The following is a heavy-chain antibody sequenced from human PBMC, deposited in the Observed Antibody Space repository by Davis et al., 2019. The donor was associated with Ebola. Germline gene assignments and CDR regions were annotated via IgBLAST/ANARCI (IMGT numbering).Heavy chain of an antibody. D-gene: IGHD6-6*01. CDR1: GFTFSSYS. J-gene: IGHJ6*02. Sequence: PGGSLRLSCAASGFTFSSYSMNWVRQAPGKGLEWVSSISSSSSYIYYADSVKGRFTISRDNAKNSLYLQMNSLRAEDTAVYYCARDNGGSSPHYYYYYYGMDVWGQGTTVTVSS. CDR2: ISSSSSYI. V-gene: IGHV3-21*04. CDR3: ARDNGGSSPHYYYYYYGMDV.